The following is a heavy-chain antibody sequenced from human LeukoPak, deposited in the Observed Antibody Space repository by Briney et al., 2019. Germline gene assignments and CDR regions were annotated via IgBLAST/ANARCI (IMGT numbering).Heavy chain of an antibody. Sequence: GGSLRLSCAASGFTFSSYSMNWVRQAPGKGLEWVAVISYDGSNKYHADSVKGRFTISRDNSKSTLYLQMNSLRLEDTAVYYCARDKYGYNTPIDYWGQGTLVTVSS. V-gene: IGHV3-30*03. CDR1: GFTFSSYS. CDR3: ARDKYGYNTPIDY. J-gene: IGHJ4*02. CDR2: ISYDGSNK. D-gene: IGHD5-24*01.